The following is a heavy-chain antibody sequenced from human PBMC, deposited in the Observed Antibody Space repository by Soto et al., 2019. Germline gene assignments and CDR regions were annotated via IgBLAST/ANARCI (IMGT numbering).Heavy chain of an antibody. V-gene: IGHV4-39*01. Sequence: SETMCVTCTVSGASINSGSCFWAWIRQPPGKRLEWIGSIFHTGTTYYNPSLSSRVTISVDLSNSQFSLRLTSVTAADTAVYFCARPINHAFDVWGQGTMVTVSS. J-gene: IGHJ3*01. CDR3: ARPINHAFDV. CDR1: GASINSGSCF. CDR2: IFHTGTT.